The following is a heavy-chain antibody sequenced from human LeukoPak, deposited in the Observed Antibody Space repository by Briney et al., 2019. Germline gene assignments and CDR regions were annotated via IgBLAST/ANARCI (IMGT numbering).Heavy chain of an antibody. J-gene: IGHJ4*02. V-gene: IGHV3-48*04. D-gene: IGHD1-26*01. Sequence: PGGSLRLSCAASGFTFSSYWMSWVRQASGKGLEWVSYISSSGTIYYADSVKGRFTISRDNAKNSLYLQMNSLRAEDTAVYYCAATLLDYWGQGTLVTVSS. CDR1: GFTFSSYW. CDR2: ISSSGTI. CDR3: AATLLDY.